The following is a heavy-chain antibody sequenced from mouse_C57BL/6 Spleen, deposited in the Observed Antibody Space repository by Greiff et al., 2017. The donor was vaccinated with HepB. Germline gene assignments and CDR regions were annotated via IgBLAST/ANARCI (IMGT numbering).Heavy chain of an antibody. D-gene: IGHD2-10*01. V-gene: IGHV1-7*01. J-gene: IGHJ3*01. CDR1: GYTFTSYW. CDR2: INPSSGYT. CDR3: ANMEGLLRDGFAY. Sequence: QVQLQQSGAELAKPGASVKLSCKASGYTFTSYWMHWVKQRPGQGLEWIGYINPSSGYTKYNQKFKDKATLTADKSSSTAYMQLSSLTYEDSAVYYCANMEGLLRDGFAYWGQGTLVTVSA.